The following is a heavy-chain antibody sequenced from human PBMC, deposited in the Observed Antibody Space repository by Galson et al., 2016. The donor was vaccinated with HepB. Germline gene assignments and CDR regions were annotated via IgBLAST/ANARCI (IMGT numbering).Heavy chain of an antibody. Sequence: SVKVSCKASGYTFIRYTIHWVRQAPGQRPEWMGWINAGNGNTKYSQNFQGRVTITRDTSASTAYMELSSLKSEDTAVYYCAREGDTDSWYYGWFDPWGQGTLVTVS. V-gene: IGHV1-3*01. D-gene: IGHD6-13*01. CDR2: INAGNGNT. CDR1: GYTFIRYT. J-gene: IGHJ5*02. CDR3: AREGDTDSWYYGWFDP.